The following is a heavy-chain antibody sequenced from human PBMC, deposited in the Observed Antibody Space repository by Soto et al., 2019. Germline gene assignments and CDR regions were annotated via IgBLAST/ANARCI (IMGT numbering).Heavy chain of an antibody. V-gene: IGHV3-23*01. D-gene: IGHD7-27*01. J-gene: IGHJ6*02. Sequence: GGSLRLSCAASGFNFSSYAMIWVRQAPGKGLEWVSAISGSAGSTYYADSVKGRFTISRDNSKNTLYLQMNSLRVEDTAVYYCAKGLTGAPYYAMDVWGQGTTVTVSS. CDR2: ISGSAGST. CDR3: AKGLTGAPYYAMDV. CDR1: GFNFSSYA.